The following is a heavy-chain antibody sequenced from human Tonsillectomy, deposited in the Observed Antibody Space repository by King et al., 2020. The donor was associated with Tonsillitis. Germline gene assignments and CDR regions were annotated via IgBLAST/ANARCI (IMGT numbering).Heavy chain of an antibody. CDR1: GFTFSSYA. Sequence: VQLVESGGGLVQPGGSLRLSCAASGFTFSSYAMSWVRQAPGKGLEWVSVICGSGGSTYYADSVKGRFTISRDNSKNTLYLQMNSLRAEDTAVYNCAKAGIFVGGYSYGYPLYYYYDMDVWGQGTTVTVSS. D-gene: IGHD5-18*01. J-gene: IGHJ6*02. CDR3: AKAGIFVGGYSYGYPLYYYYDMDV. CDR2: ICGSGGST. V-gene: IGHV3-23*04.